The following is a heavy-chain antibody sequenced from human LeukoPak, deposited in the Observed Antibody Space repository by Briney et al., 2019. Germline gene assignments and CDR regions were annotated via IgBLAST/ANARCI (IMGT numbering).Heavy chain of an antibody. CDR3: AKRGSHDAFDI. CDR1: GYSFTSYW. J-gene: IGHJ3*02. V-gene: IGHV5-51*01. CDR2: IYPGDSDT. D-gene: IGHD3-10*01. Sequence: PGESLKISCQGSGYSFTSYWIGWVRPMPGKGLEWMGMIYPGDSDTRYSPSFQGQVTISADKSITTAYLQWSSLKASDTAMYYCAKRGSHDAFDIWGQGTMVTVSS.